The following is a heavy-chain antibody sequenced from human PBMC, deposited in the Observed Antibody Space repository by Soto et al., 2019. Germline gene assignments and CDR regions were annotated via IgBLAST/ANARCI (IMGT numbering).Heavy chain of an antibody. CDR1: GGSISSSSYY. Sequence: SETLSLTCTVSGGSISSSSYYWGWIRQPPGKGLGWIGSIYYSGSTYYNPSLKSRVTISVDTSKNQFSLKLSSVTAADTAVYYCARQEGGGYNWVWFDPWGQGTLVTVSS. V-gene: IGHV4-39*01. D-gene: IGHD5-12*01. J-gene: IGHJ5*02. CDR2: IYYSGST. CDR3: ARQEGGGYNWVWFDP.